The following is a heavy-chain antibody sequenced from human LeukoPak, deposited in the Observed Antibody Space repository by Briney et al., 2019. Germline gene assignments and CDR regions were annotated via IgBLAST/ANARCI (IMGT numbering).Heavy chain of an antibody. CDR2: FDPEDGET. J-gene: IGHJ4*02. V-gene: IGHV1-24*01. CDR3: ARTTRDYYGSGRGGVYFDY. CDR1: GYTLTELS. Sequence: GASVKVSCKVSGYTLTELSMHWVRQAPGKGLEWMGGFDPEDGETIYAQKFQGRVTMTEDTSTDTAYMELSSLRSEDTAVYYCARTTRDYYGSGRGGVYFDYWGQGTLVTVSS. D-gene: IGHD3-10*01.